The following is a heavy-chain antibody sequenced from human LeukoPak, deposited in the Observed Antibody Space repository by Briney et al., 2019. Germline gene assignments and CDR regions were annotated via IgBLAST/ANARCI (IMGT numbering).Heavy chain of an antibody. CDR1: GFTFNDYY. CDR2: LNPYSGGT. J-gene: IGHJ4*02. V-gene: IGHV1-2*02. Sequence: GASVTVSCKPSGFTFNDYYIHWVRQAPGQGLEWMGWLNPYSGGTNYAQKFQGRVTLTRDTSITTAYMDLSSLTSDDTALYYCARALTRYSTAWYGYWGQGTLVTVSS. D-gene: IGHD6-19*01. CDR3: ARALTRYSTAWYGY.